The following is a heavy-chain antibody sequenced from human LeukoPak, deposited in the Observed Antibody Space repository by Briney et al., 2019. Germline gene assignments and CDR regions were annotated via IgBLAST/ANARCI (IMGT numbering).Heavy chain of an antibody. V-gene: IGHV3-33*06. CDR3: AKDSAITMAHYFDY. CDR1: GFTFSSYG. CDR2: IWYDGSNK. Sequence: GGSLRLSCAASGFTFSSYGMHWVRQAPGKGLEWVAVIWYDGSNKYYADSVKGRFTISRDNSKNTLYLQMNSLRAEDTAVYYCAKDSAITMAHYFDYWGQRTLVTVSS. J-gene: IGHJ4*02. D-gene: IGHD3-10*01.